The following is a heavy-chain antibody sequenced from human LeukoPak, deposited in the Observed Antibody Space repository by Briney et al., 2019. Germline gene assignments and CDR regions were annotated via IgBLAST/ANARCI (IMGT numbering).Heavy chain of an antibody. V-gene: IGHV1-18*01. Sequence: ASVKVSCKASGYTSTSYGISWVRQAPGQGLEWMGWISAYNGNTNYAQKLQGRVTMTTDTSTSTAYMELRSLRSDDTAVYYCARSYYDILTGYGMDVWGQGTTVTVSS. J-gene: IGHJ6*02. D-gene: IGHD3-9*01. CDR1: GYTSTSYG. CDR2: ISAYNGNT. CDR3: ARSYYDILTGYGMDV.